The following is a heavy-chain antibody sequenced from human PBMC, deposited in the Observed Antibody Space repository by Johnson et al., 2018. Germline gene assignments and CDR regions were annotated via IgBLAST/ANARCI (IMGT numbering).Heavy chain of an antibody. CDR2: IIPIFGTA. J-gene: IGHJ6*03. D-gene: IGHD4-23*01. V-gene: IGHV1-69*01. CDR1: GGTFSSYA. Sequence: QLVQSGAEVKKPGSSVKVSCKASGGTFSSYAISWVRQAPGQGLEWMGGIIPIFGTANYAQKFQGRVTITADESTSTAYVELSRLRSEDTAVYYCAGGYGGNLGYYMDVWGKGTTVTVSS. CDR3: AGGYGGNLGYYMDV.